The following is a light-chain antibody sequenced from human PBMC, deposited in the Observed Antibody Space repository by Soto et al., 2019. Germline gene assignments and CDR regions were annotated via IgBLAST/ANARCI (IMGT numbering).Light chain of an antibody. CDR2: EGS. Sequence: QSALTQPASVSGSPGQSITISCAGASSDVGSYNLVSWYQQHPGKAPKVLIYEGSKRPSGISDRFSGSNSGNTASLTISGLQAEDEADYSCCSYAGGSPWLFGGGTKLTVL. CDR1: SSDVGSYNL. CDR3: CSYAGGSPWL. V-gene: IGLV2-23*01. J-gene: IGLJ2*01.